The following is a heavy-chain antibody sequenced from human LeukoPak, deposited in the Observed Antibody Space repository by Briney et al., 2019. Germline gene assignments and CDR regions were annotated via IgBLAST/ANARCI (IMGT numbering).Heavy chain of an antibody. V-gene: IGHV3-53*01. Sequence: GGSLRLSCTVSGFTVSSNSMSWVRQAAGKGLEWVSFIYSDNTHYSDSVKGRFTISRDNSNNTLYLQMNSLRAEDTAVYYCARRASAYSHPYDYWGQGTLVTVSS. CDR3: ARRASAYSHPYDY. CDR2: IYSDNT. D-gene: IGHD4/OR15-4a*01. J-gene: IGHJ4*02. CDR1: GFTVSSNS.